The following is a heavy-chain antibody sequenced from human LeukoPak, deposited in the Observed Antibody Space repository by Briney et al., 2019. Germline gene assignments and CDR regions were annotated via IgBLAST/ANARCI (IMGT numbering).Heavy chain of an antibody. J-gene: IGHJ2*01. CDR1: GGSISNYY. D-gene: IGHD7-27*01. V-gene: IGHV4-59*01. CDR3: ARHWGSDWYFDL. CDR2: IHYRGYT. Sequence: SETLSLTCAVSGGSISNYYCSWIRQPPGKGLEWLWYIHYRGYTNYTPYLKSRVTISVETSKHQFYLNLSSVTAADTAVYYCARHWGSDWYFDLWGRGTLVTVSS.